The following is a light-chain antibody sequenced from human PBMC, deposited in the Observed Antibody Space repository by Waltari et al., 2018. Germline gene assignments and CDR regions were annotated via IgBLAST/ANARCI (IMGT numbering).Light chain of an antibody. CDR2: GAS. J-gene: IGKJ5*01. Sequence: EIVLTQSPGTLSLSPGERATLSCGASQSVSSSSLAWYQQNPGQAPRPLIYGASSRATGIPDLFSGRGSRTNFTLTVSRLEPEDFAVYYCQQYGSLPTTFRQGTRLEI. CDR1: QSVSSSS. CDR3: QQYGSLPTT. V-gene: IGKV3-20*01.